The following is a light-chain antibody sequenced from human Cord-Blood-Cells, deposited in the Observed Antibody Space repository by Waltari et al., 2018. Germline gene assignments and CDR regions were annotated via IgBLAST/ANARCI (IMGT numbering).Light chain of an antibody. CDR1: QSISSW. J-gene: IGKJ1*01. CDR3: QQYNSYL. CDR2: DAS. Sequence: DIQMTQSPSTLSASVGDRVTITCRASQSISSWLAWYQQQPGKAPKLLIYDASSLESGVPSRFSGSGSGTEFTLTISSLQPDDFATYYCQQYNSYLFGQGTKVEIK. V-gene: IGKV1-5*01.